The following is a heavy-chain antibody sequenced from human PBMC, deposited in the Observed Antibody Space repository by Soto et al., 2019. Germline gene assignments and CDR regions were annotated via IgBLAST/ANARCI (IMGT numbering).Heavy chain of an antibody. D-gene: IGHD2-21*02. J-gene: IGHJ1*01. CDR3: ERDSDFGGGDSYPRQYFQH. V-gene: IGHV3-74*01. CDR2: INSDGSST. Sequence: GGSLRLSCAASGFTFSSYWMHWVRQAPGKGLVWVSRINSDGSSTSYADSVKGRFTISRDNAKNTLYLQMNSLRAEDWVVFNWERDSDFGGGDSYPRQYFQHWGQGTLVTVSS. CDR1: GFTFSSYW.